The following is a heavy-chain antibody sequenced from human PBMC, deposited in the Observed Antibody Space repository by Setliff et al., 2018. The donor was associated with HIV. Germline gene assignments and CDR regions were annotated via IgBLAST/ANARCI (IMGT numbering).Heavy chain of an antibody. V-gene: IGHV4-38-2*02. CDR3: ASDISPDDGYNRLHYFDY. Sequence: SETLSLTCTVSDSGTYYWSWIRQPAGKGLEWIGSIYHSGSTYYNPSLKSRVTISVDTSKNQFSLRLNSVTAADTAVYYCASDISPDDGYNRLHYFDYWGQGTLVTVSS. J-gene: IGHJ4*02. D-gene: IGHD5-12*01. CDR1: DSGTYY. CDR2: IYHSGST.